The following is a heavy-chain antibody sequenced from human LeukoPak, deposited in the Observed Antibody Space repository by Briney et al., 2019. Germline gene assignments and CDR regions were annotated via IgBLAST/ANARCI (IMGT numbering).Heavy chain of an antibody. J-gene: IGHJ4*02. Sequence: GGSLRLSCAASGFTFSSYAMNWVRQPPGMGLEWVSNIDNSGSRTYYADSVKGRFTISRANSNNTLYLQMNSLRAEDTALYYCAKEDTGSRPFDYWGQGTLVTVSS. CDR3: AKEDTGSRPFDY. V-gene: IGHV3-23*01. D-gene: IGHD2-15*01. CDR2: IDNSGSRT. CDR1: GFTFSSYA.